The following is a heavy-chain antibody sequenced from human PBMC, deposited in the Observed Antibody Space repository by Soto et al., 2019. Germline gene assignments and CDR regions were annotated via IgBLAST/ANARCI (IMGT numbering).Heavy chain of an antibody. Sequence: QVQLVQSGAEVKKPGSSVKVSCKASGGTFSSYAISWVRQAPGQGLEWMGGIIPIPGTAHYAQKFQGRVTLTADESTSTAYMELSSLRSEDTAVYYCARSQGSSTSLEIYYYYYYGMDVWGQRTTVTVSS. CDR2: IIPIPGTA. J-gene: IGHJ6*02. CDR1: GGTFSSYA. CDR3: ARSQGSSTSLEIYYYYYYGMDV. V-gene: IGHV1-69*01. D-gene: IGHD2-2*01.